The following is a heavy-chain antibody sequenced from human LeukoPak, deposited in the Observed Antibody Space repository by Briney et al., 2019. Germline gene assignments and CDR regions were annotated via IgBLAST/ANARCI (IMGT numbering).Heavy chain of an antibody. CDR2: ISPYNANT. Sequence: ASVKVSCKASGYSFTTYGISWVRQAPGQGLEWMGWISPYNANTNYEQKFQGRVTMTTDTSTSTAYMELRSLRSDDTAVYYCARDYCSSTSCYFDYWGQGTLVTVSS. V-gene: IGHV1-18*01. CDR1: GYSFTTYG. CDR3: ARDYCSSTSCYFDY. J-gene: IGHJ4*02. D-gene: IGHD2-2*01.